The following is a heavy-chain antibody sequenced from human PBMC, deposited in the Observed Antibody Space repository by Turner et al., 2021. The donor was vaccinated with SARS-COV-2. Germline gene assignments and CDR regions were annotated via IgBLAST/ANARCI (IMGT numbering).Heavy chain of an antibody. D-gene: IGHD6-6*01. CDR2: IWYDGSNK. V-gene: IGHV3-33*01. J-gene: IGHJ5*02. Sequence: VQLVASGGGVAQPGRSLSISCDASGCTFSTYAIHRVRQAPGKGLEWGAVIWYDGSNKFYVDSVKGRFTISRDNSKNTLYLQMNSLRAEDTAVYYCARDYSSSSYLVSWFDPWGQGTLVTVSS. CDR3: ARDYSSSSYLVSWFDP. CDR1: GCTFSTYA.